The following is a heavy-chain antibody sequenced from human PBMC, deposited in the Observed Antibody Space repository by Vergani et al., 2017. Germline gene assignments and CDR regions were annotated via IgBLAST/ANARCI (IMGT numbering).Heavy chain of an antibody. CDR1: GGTFSSYA. V-gene: IGHV1-69*11. J-gene: IGHJ4*02. CDR2: IIPSLATT. CDR3: ARATCSGGSCYRGFEY. Sequence: QVNLEQSGTEVKKPGSSVKVSCKASGGTFSSYALNWVRQAPGQGLEWMGSIIPSLATTIYAQKFQGRVTITADESTSTAYMELSSLKSEDTAVFYCARATCSGGSCYRGFEYWGQGSLITVSS. D-gene: IGHD2-15*01.